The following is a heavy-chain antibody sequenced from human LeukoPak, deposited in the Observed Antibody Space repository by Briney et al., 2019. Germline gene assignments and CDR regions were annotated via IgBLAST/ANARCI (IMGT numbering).Heavy chain of an antibody. V-gene: IGHV3-53*01. CDR1: GFTVSNNH. D-gene: IGHD3-10*01. J-gene: IGHJ3*02. CDR3: AKSSSITVTGDAFDI. CDR2: IYSGGTT. Sequence: GGSLRLSCVASGFTVSNNHMNWVRQAPGKGLEWVSIIYSGGTTYYPDSVKGRLTISRDNSKNTLHLQMSSLRAEDTAVYYCAKSSSITVTGDAFDIWGQGTMVTVSS.